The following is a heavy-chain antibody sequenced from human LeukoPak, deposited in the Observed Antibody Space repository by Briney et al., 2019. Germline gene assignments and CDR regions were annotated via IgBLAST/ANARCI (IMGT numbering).Heavy chain of an antibody. CDR2: IYYSGST. D-gene: IGHD4-23*01. Sequence: PSETLSLTCTVSGGSISSSSYYWGWIRQPPGKGLEWIGSIYYSGSTYYNPSLKSRVTISVDTSKNQFSLKLSSVTAADTAVYYCASFGGNRPFGYWGQGTLVTVSS. V-gene: IGHV4-39*07. J-gene: IGHJ4*02. CDR1: GGSISSSSYY. CDR3: ASFGGNRPFGY.